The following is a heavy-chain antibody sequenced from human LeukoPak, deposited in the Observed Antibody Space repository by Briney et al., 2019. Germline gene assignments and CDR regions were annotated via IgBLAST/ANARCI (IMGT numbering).Heavy chain of an antibody. CDR3: ARFGWVPPAHFDY. D-gene: IGHD2-2*01. J-gene: IGHJ4*02. V-gene: IGHV3-7*05. Sequence: GGSLRLSCAASGFPFSTHWMSWVRQAPGKGLEWVANINQDGSLKSCVDSVKGRFSISRDNAKNSLYLQMNSLRAEDTAVYYCARFGWVPPAHFDYWGQGTLVTVSS. CDR2: INQDGSLK. CDR1: GFPFSTHW.